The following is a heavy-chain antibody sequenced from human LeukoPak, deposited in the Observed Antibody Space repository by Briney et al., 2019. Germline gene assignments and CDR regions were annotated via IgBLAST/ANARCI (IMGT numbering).Heavy chain of an antibody. V-gene: IGHV1-2*02. Sequence: ASVKVSSKASGYTFTGYYMHWGRQAPGQGLGWMGWINPNSGGTNYAQKFQGRVTMTRDTSISTAYMELSRLRSDDTAVYYCARDRRYYDSSGYPDAFDIWGQGTMVTVSS. CDR2: INPNSGGT. CDR3: ARDRRYYDSSGYPDAFDI. CDR1: GYTFTGYY. D-gene: IGHD3-22*01. J-gene: IGHJ3*02.